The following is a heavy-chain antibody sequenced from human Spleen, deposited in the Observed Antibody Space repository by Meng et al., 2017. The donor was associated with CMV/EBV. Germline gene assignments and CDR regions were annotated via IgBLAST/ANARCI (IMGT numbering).Heavy chain of an antibody. J-gene: IGHJ4*02. CDR3: AKTTALQYLDY. Sequence: GESLKISCAASGFTFSSYAMHWVRQAPGKGLEWVAIISSDAGNKYYTDSVKGRFTFSRDNSKNTLYLQMNSLRAEDTAMYYCAKTTALQYLDYWGQGTLVTVSS. D-gene: IGHD4-11*01. V-gene: IGHV3-30*04. CDR2: ISSDAGNK. CDR1: GFTFSSYA.